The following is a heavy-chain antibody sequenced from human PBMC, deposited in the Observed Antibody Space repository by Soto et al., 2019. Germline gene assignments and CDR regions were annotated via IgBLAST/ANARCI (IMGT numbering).Heavy chain of an antibody. CDR3: ARAYSGSYYFDY. CDR2: INSDGSST. J-gene: IGHJ4*02. D-gene: IGHD1-26*01. V-gene: IGHV3-74*01. CDR1: GFTFSSYW. Sequence: EVKLVESGGGLVQPGGSLSLSCAASGFTFSSYWMHWVRQAPGKGLVWVSRINSDGSSTSYADSVKGRFTISRDNAKNTLYLQMNSLRAEDTAVYYCARAYSGSYYFDYWGQGTLVTVSS.